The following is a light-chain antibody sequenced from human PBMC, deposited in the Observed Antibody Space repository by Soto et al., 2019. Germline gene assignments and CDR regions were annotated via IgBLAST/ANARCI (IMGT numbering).Light chain of an antibody. Sequence: QSVLTQAPSASASLGASVTLTCTLSSGYSNSKVDWYQQRPGKGPRFVMRVGTGGIVGSKGDGIPDRFSVLGSGLNRYLTIKNIQEEDESDYHCGADHGSGSNFVRVFGGGTKLTVL. V-gene: IGLV9-49*01. CDR3: GADHGSGSNFVRV. CDR1: SGYSNSK. J-gene: IGLJ3*02. CDR2: VGTGGIVG.